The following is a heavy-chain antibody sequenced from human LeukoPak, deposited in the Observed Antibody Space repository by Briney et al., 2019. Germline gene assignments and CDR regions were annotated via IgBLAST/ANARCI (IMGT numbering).Heavy chain of an antibody. CDR3: ARDSSSWQTFDY. D-gene: IGHD6-13*01. V-gene: IGHV1-2*02. CDR2: INPNSGGT. CDR1: GYTFTAYY. J-gene: IGHJ4*02. Sequence: ASVKVSCKASGYTFTAYYMHWVRQAPGQGLEWMGWINPNSGGTNYAQKFQGRVTMTRDTSISTAYMELSRLRSDDAAVYYCARDSSSWQTFDYWGQGTLVTVSS.